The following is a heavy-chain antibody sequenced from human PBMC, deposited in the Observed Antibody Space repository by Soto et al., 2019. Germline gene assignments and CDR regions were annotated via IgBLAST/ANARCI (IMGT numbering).Heavy chain of an antibody. CDR1: GGTFISYA. CDR2: IIPIFGTA. CDR3: ASGGTNVTTYFDS. Sequence: SVKVSCKASGGTFISYAISWVRQAPGQGLEWMGGIIPIFGTANYAQKFQGRVTITADKSTSTAYMELSSLRSEDTAVYYCASGGTNVTTYFDSWGQGTLVTVSS. D-gene: IGHD1-1*01. V-gene: IGHV1-69*06. J-gene: IGHJ4*02.